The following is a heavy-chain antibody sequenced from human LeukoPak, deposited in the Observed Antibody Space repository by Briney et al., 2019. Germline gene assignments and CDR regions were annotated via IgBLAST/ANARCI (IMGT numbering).Heavy chain of an antibody. D-gene: IGHD6-13*01. Sequence: KPGGSLRLSCAASGFNFNTYTMTWVREAPGKGLEWISYISSSSSYTDYAESVKGRFTISRDNAESALYLEMNDLRVEDTAVYYCAAGTAADYWGQGTLVIVSS. CDR2: ISSSSSYT. CDR1: GFNFNTYT. CDR3: AAGTAADY. V-gene: IGHV3-21*05. J-gene: IGHJ4*02.